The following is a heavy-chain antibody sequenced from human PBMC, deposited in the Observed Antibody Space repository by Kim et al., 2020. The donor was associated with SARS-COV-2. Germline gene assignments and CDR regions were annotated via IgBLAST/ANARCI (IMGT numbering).Heavy chain of an antibody. V-gene: IGHV3-73*01. CDR1: GYTFSGSA. J-gene: IGHJ4*02. CDR2: IRSKANSYAT. D-gene: IGHD1-26*01. CDR3: YRGDILGADGRGDY. Sequence: GGSLRLSCAASGYTFSGSAVHWVRQASGKGLEWVGRIRSKANSYATEYAASVKGRFTISRDDSKNTAYLQMNSLKTEDTAIYYCYRGDILGADGRGDYWGQGTLVTVSS.